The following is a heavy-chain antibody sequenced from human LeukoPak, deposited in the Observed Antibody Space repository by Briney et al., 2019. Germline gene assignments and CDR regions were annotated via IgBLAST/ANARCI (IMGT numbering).Heavy chain of an antibody. CDR3: ARDESRPPFDFWSGYSLYYFDY. V-gene: IGHV3-21*01. J-gene: IGHJ4*02. Sequence: PGGSLRLSCAASGFTFSSDSMNWVRQAPGKGLEWVSSISSSSSYIYYADSVKGRFTISRDNAKNSLYLQMNSLRAEDTAVYYCARDESRPPFDFWSGYSLYYFDYWGQGTLVTVSS. D-gene: IGHD3-3*01. CDR1: GFTFSSDS. CDR2: ISSSSSYI.